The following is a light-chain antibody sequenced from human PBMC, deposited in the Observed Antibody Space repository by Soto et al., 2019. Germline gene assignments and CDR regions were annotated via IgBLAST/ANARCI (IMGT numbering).Light chain of an antibody. J-gene: IGKJ1*01. CDR2: AAS. CDR1: QSISSY. V-gene: IGKV1-39*01. CDR3: QQSYSTPQT. Sequence: DIQMTQSPSSLSASVGDRVTITCRASQSISSYLNWYQQKPGKAPKLLIYAASSLQSGVPSRFSRSGSWTDFTLTISSLQPEDFATYYCQQSYSTPQTFGQGTKVEIK.